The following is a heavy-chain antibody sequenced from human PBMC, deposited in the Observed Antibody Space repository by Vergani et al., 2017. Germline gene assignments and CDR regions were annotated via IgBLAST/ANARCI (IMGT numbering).Heavy chain of an antibody. Sequence: QVQLPESGPGLVKPSQTLSLTCTVSGGSISSGSYYWSWIRQPAGKGLEWIGRIYTSGSTNYNPSLKSRVTISVDTSKNQFSLKLSSVTAADTAVYYCARGGGARWLQFRWFDPWGQGTLVTVSS. D-gene: IGHD5-24*01. J-gene: IGHJ5*02. CDR3: ARGGGARWLQFRWFDP. CDR2: IYTSGST. V-gene: IGHV4-61*02. CDR1: GGSISSGSYY.